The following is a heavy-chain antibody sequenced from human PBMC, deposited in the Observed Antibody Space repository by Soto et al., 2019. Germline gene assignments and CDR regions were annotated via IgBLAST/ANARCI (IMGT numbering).Heavy chain of an antibody. CDR1: GGSIKSYY. Sequence: SETLSLTCTVSGGSIKSYYWSWIRQPPGKGLEWIGSIYYSGSTNSNPSLKSRVTMSVDTSKNQFSLRLSAVIAADTAIYYCARYSYGSDYYFDYWGQGTLVTVSS. CDR2: IYYSGST. V-gene: IGHV4-59*01. D-gene: IGHD3-10*01. J-gene: IGHJ4*02. CDR3: ARYSYGSDYYFDY.